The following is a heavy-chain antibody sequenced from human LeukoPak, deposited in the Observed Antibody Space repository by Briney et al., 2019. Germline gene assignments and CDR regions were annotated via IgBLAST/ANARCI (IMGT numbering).Heavy chain of an antibody. V-gene: IGHV3-30*01. CDR1: EFTFSHFA. D-gene: IGHD5-24*01. CDR2: VSSHGNDG. CDR3: TRDAYNFNDFDY. Sequence: GGSLRLSCAVSEFTFSHFAMHWVRQAPGKGLEWVAVVSSHGNDGYYADSVKGLFTISRDNSKNTLYLQIDSLRAEDTAIYYCTRDAYNFNDFDYWGQGTLVTVSS. J-gene: IGHJ4*02.